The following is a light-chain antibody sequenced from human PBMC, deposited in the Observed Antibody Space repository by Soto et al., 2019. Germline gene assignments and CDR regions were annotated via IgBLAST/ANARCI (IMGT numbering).Light chain of an antibody. J-gene: IGKJ1*01. CDR3: QQYNDLWT. Sequence: EVVMTQSPATVCVSPGERVTLSCRASQSVRSNLAWYQQKSGQAPRLLLYGASARATGLPARFSGSASGTEFTLTISSLQSEDSAVYYCQQYNDLWTFGQGTKVDIK. CDR1: QSVRSN. CDR2: GAS. V-gene: IGKV3-15*01.